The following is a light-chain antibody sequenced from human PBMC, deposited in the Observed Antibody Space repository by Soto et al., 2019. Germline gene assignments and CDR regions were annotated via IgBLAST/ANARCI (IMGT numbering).Light chain of an antibody. CDR2: EVT. CDR3: SSYPSNSTLYV. CDR1: SSDVGAYNY. Sequence: QSVLTQPVSVSGSPGQSITISCSGTSSDVGAYNYVSWYQQHPDKAPKLMIYEVTTRPSGVSDRFSGSKSGNTASLTISGLQAEDEADYHCSSYPSNSTLYVFGTGTKVTVL. J-gene: IGLJ1*01. V-gene: IGLV2-14*01.